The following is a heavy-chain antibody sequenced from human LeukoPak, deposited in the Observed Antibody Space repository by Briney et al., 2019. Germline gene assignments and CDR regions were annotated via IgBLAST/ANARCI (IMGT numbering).Heavy chain of an antibody. CDR1: GGSISSGSYY. V-gene: IGHV4-61*02. D-gene: IGHD1-14*01. Sequence: SQTLSLTCTVSGGSISSGSYYWSWIRQPAGKGLEWIGRIYTSGSTNYNPSLKSRVTISVDTSKNQFSLKLSSVTAADTAVYXXARETILTEGGFDPWGQGTLVTVSS. CDR3: ARETILTEGGFDP. J-gene: IGHJ5*02. CDR2: IYTSGST.